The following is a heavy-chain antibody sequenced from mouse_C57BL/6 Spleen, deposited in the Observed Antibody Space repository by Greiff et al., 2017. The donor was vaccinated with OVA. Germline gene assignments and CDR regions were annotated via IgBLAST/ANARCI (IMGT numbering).Heavy chain of an antibody. V-gene: IGHV1-81*01. J-gene: IGHJ3*01. CDR3: ATPLYDYDGAWFAY. Sequence: VQLVESGAELARPGASVKLSCKASGYTFTSYGISWVKQRTGQGLEWIGEIYPRSGNTYYNEKFKGKATLTADTSSSTAYMELRSLTSEDSAVYFCATPLYDYDGAWFAYWGQGTLVTVSA. CDR1: GYTFTSYG. CDR2: IYPRSGNT. D-gene: IGHD2-4*01.